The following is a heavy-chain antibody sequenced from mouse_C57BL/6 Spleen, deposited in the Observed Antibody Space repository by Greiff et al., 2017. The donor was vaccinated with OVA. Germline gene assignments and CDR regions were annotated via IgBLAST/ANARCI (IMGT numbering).Heavy chain of an antibody. CDR2: IDPEDGDT. CDR1: GFNIKDYY. D-gene: IGHD3-2*02. V-gene: IGHV14-1*01. J-gene: IGHJ4*01. Sequence: VQLKESGAELVRPGASVKLSCTASGFNIKDYYMHWVKQRPGQGLEWIGRIDPEDGDTEYAPKFQGKATMTADTSSNTAYLQLSSLTSEDTAVYYCTYSSGYVENAMDYWGQGTSVTVSS. CDR3: TYSSGYVENAMDY.